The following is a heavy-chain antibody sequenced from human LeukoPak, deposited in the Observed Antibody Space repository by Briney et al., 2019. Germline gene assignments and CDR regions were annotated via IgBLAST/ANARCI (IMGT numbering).Heavy chain of an antibody. CDR3: ARDLGDYIVVVPAASEFDP. Sequence: GASVKVSCKASGYTFTSYGISWLRQAPGQGLEWMGWISAYNGNTNYAQKLQGRVTMTTDTSTSTAYMELRSLRSDDTAVYYCARDLGDYIVVVPAASEFDPWGQGTLVTVSS. D-gene: IGHD2-2*01. CDR1: GYTFTSYG. CDR2: ISAYNGNT. V-gene: IGHV1-18*01. J-gene: IGHJ5*02.